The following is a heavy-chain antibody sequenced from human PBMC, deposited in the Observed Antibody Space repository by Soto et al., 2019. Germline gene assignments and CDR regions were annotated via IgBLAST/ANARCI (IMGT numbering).Heavy chain of an antibody. CDR3: ANCGYYTVVYFVMDV. J-gene: IGHJ6*04. D-gene: IGHD3-3*01. CDR2: ISGSGGST. Sequence: GGSLRLSCAASGFTFSSYAMSWVRQAPGKGLEWVSAISGSGGSTYYADSVKGRFTISRDNSKNTLYLQMNSLRAEDTAVYYCANCGYYTVVYFVMDVWGKGTTVTVSS. CDR1: GFTFSSYA. V-gene: IGHV3-23*01.